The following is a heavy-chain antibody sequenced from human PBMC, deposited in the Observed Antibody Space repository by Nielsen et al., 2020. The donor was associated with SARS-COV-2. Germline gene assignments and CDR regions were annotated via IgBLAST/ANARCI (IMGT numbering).Heavy chain of an antibody. CDR1: GDSISSGGYY. D-gene: IGHD3-3*01. Sequence: SETLSLTCTVSGDSISSGGYYWNWVRQHPGQGLEWIGHIHYSGTTNYNPSLESRATISVDTSKSRFSLTLSSVTAADTAVYYCARVTRITIFGVVTKYYYYYMDVWGKGTTVTVSS. CDR3: ARVTRITIFGVVTKYYYYYMDV. J-gene: IGHJ6*03. CDR2: IHYSGTT. V-gene: IGHV4-31*03.